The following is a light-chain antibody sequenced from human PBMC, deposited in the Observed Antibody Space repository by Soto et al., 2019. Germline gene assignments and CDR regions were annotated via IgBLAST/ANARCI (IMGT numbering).Light chain of an antibody. CDR1: QSVGSSN. V-gene: IGKV3-20*01. J-gene: IGKJ5*01. CDR2: GAS. Sequence: EIVWTHSPATLSVSHGERATLSCRASQSVGSSNVAWYQQKPGQAPRLLIYGASIRATGIPDRFSGSGSGTDFTLTISRLEPEDFAVYHCQQYDSSSHGTFGQGTRLEIK. CDR3: QQYDSSSHGT.